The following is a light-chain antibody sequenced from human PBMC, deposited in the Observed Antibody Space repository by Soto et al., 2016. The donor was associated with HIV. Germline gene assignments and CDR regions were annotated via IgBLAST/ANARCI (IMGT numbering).Light chain of an antibody. CDR2: DDS. CDR3: QVWDSSSDHFVV. CDR1: NIGSKS. J-gene: IGLJ2*01. Sequence: SYELTQPPSVSVAPGKTARITCGGNNIGSKSVHWYQQKPGQAPVLVVYDDSDRPSGIPERFSGSNSGNTATLTISEGRRPGMRADYYCQVWDSSSDHFVVFGGGTKLTVL. V-gene: IGLV3-21*03.